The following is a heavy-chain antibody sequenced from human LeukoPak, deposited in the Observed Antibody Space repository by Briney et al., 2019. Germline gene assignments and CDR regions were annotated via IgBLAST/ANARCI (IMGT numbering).Heavy chain of an antibody. Sequence: GGSLRLSCVVSGFSFSKYYMTWIRQTPGKGLESLAYISGSGSDIYYADSVKGRFTISRDNAKNSLYLQMNSLRAEDTAVYYCAELGITMIGGVWGKGTTVTISS. V-gene: IGHV3-11*04. D-gene: IGHD3-10*02. CDR1: GFSFSKYY. CDR2: ISGSGSDI. CDR3: AELGITMIGGV. J-gene: IGHJ6*04.